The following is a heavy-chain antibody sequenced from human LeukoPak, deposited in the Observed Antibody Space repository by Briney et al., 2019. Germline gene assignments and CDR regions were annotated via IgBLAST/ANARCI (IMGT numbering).Heavy chain of an antibody. D-gene: IGHD3-3*01. CDR1: GFTFSSYW. J-gene: IGHJ4*02. CDR3: ARDWSGDDY. V-gene: IGHV3-21*01. Sequence: GGSLRLSCAASGFTFSSYWMNWVRQAPGKGLEWVSSISSSSTYIYYVDSVKGRFTISRDDAKNSLYLQMNSLRPEDTALYYCARDWSGDDYWGQGTLVTVSS. CDR2: ISSSSTYI.